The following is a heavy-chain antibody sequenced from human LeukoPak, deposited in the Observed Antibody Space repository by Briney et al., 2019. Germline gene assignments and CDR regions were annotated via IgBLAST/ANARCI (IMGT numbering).Heavy chain of an antibody. CDR3: ARAGYRSSWYGDAFDI. J-gene: IGHJ3*02. V-gene: IGHV4-59*01. D-gene: IGHD6-13*01. Sequence: SETLSLTCTVSGVSISSYYWSWIRHPPGKGLEWIGYIYYSGSTNYNPSLKSRVTISLDTSTNQSSLTLSSVTAADTAVYYCARAGYRSSWYGDAFDIWGQGTMVTVSS. CDR1: GVSISSYY. CDR2: IYYSGST.